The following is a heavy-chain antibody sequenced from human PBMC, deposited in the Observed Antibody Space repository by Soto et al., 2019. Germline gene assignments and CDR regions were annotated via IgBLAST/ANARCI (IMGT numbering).Heavy chain of an antibody. CDR3: ARGIGDVHFDY. Sequence: SETLSLTCTVSGGSISGYYWSWIRQSPGKGLECIGYIYPGGSTNYNPSLKSRVTTSVDTSKSQFSLKLSSVIAADTAVYYCARGIGDVHFDYWGQGTVVTVSS. V-gene: IGHV4-59*13. CDR2: IYPGGST. CDR1: GGSISGYY. J-gene: IGHJ4*02. D-gene: IGHD3-16*01.